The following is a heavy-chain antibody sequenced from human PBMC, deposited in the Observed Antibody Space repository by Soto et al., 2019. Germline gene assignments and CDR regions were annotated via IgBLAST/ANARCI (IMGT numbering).Heavy chain of an antibody. Sequence: SETLSLTCSVSGYSMSSGGYYWSWIRQQPGKGLEWIGYIYHSGSTYYNPSLKSRVSISVDTSKSQFSLRLTSVTAADTAVYYCARTGYSDYDFGYWGKGTQVTVSS. J-gene: IGHJ4*02. CDR1: GYSMSSGGYY. D-gene: IGHD5-12*01. CDR2: IYHSGST. V-gene: IGHV4-31*02. CDR3: ARTGYSDYDFGY.